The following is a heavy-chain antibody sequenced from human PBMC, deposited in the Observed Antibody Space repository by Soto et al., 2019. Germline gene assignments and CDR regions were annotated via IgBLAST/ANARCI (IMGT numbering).Heavy chain of an antibody. J-gene: IGHJ4*02. Sequence: GSLRLSCAASGFTFSGYSVNWVRQAPGKGLEWVSYISSGSKTIYYAESVKGRFTVSRDNARNSQYLQMNSLRDEDTAVYYCAREDILGVRSFDYWGQGTLVTVFS. V-gene: IGHV3-48*02. CDR3: AREDILGVRSFDY. D-gene: IGHD3-9*01. CDR2: ISSGSKTI. CDR1: GFTFSGYS.